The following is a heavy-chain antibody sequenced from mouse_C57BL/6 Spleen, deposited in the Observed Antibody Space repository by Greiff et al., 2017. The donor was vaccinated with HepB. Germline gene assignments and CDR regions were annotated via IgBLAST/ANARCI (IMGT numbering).Heavy chain of an antibody. V-gene: IGHV1-22*01. Sequence: EVQLQQSGPELVKPGASVKMSCKASGYTFTDYNMHWVKQSHGKSLEWIGYINPNNGGTSYNQKFKGKATLTVNKSSSTAYMELRSLTSEDSAVYYCAGALYDYDRVFAYWGQGTLVTVSA. J-gene: IGHJ3*01. CDR3: AGALYDYDRVFAY. CDR2: INPNNGGT. CDR1: GYTFTDYN. D-gene: IGHD2-4*01.